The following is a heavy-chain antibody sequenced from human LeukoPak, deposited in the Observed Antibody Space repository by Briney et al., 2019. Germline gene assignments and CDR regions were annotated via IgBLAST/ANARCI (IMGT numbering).Heavy chain of an antibody. CDR2: AYYRSKWYN. CDR1: GDSVSSNSAA. CDR3: ARQVSGVGAPRFDY. Sequence: SQTLSLTCAISGDSVSSNSAAWNWIRQSPSRGLEWLGRAYYRSKWYNDYAVSVKSRITINPDTSKNQFSLQLNSVAPEDTAVYYCARQVSGVGAPRFDYWGQGTLVTVSS. J-gene: IGHJ4*02. V-gene: IGHV6-1*01. D-gene: IGHD1-26*01.